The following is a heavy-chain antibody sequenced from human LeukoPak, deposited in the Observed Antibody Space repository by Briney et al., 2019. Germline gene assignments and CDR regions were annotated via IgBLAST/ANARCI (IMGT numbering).Heavy chain of an antibody. J-gene: IGHJ6*02. D-gene: IGHD2-21*02. CDR3: ASLPGEVVTAIPYPYYYYGMDV. CDR2: TYYRSKWYN. Sequence: SQTLSLTCAISGDSVSSNSAAWNWIRQSPSRGLEWLGRTYYRSKWYNDYAVSVKSRITINPDTSKNQFSLQLNSVTPEDTAVYYCASLPGEVVTAIPYPYYYYGMDVWGQGTTVTVSS. V-gene: IGHV6-1*01. CDR1: GDSVSSNSAA.